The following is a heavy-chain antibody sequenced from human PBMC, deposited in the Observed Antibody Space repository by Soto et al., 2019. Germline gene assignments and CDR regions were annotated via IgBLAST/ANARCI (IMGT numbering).Heavy chain of an antibody. J-gene: IGHJ6*02. V-gene: IGHV1-2*04. Sequence: ASVKVSCKASGYTFTGYYMHWVRQAPGQGLEWMGWINPNSGGTNYAQKFQGWVTMTRDTSISTAYMELSRLRSDDTAVYYCARDLVEQQPAGVHYGMDVWAQGTTVIGSS. CDR1: GYTFTGYY. CDR2: INPNSGGT. CDR3: ARDLVEQQPAGVHYGMDV. D-gene: IGHD1-1*01.